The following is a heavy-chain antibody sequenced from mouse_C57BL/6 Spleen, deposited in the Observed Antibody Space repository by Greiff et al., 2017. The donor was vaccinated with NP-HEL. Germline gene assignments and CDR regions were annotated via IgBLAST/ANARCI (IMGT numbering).Heavy chain of an antibody. CDR2: IDPSDSYT. V-gene: IGHV1-50*01. CDR3: ARERNGWFAY. J-gene: IGHJ3*01. Sequence: QVQLQQPGAELVKPGASVKLSCKASGYTFTSYWMQWVKQRPGQGLEWIGEIDPSDSYTNYNQKFKGKATLTVDTSSSTAYMQLSSLTSEDSAVYYCARERNGWFAYWGQGTLVTVSA. D-gene: IGHD2-1*01. CDR1: GYTFTSYW.